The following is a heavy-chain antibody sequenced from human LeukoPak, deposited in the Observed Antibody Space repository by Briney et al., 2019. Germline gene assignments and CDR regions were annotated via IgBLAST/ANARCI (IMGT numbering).Heavy chain of an antibody. CDR3: ASPRYSGSYYPFDY. J-gene: IGHJ4*01. Sequence: SVKVSCKASGGTFSSYAISWVRQAPGQGLEWMGGIIPIFGTANYAQKFQGRVTITADESTSTAYMELSSLRSEDTAVYYCASPRYSGSYYPFDYWGQEPWSPSPQ. V-gene: IGHV1-69*13. D-gene: IGHD1-26*01. CDR2: IIPIFGTA. CDR1: GGTFSSYA.